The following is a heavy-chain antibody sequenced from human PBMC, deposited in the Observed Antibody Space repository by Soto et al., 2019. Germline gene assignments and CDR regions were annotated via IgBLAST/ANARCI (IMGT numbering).Heavy chain of an antibody. CDR3: AKDRYYGSGSYYTWFDP. CDR2: ISYDGSNK. V-gene: IGHV3-30*18. J-gene: IGHJ5*02. CDR1: GFTFSSYG. Sequence: PGGSLRLSCAASGFTFSSYGMHWVRQAPGKGLEWVAVISYDGSNKYYADSVKGRFTISRDNSKNTLYLQMNSLRAEDTAVYYCAKDRYYGSGSYYTWFDPWCQGNLVTVSS. D-gene: IGHD3-10*01.